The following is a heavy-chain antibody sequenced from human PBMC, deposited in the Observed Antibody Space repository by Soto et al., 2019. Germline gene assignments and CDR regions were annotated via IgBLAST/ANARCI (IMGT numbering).Heavy chain of an antibody. CDR1: GYTFTSYA. CDR2: INAGNGNT. V-gene: IGHV1-3*01. CDR3: ARGAPYYYDSTIIGY. Sequence: ASVKVSCKASGYTFTSYAMHWVRQAPGQRLEWMGWINAGNGNTKYSQKFQGRVTITRNTSASTAYMELSSLRSEDTAVYYCARGAPYYYDSTIIGYWGQGTLVTVSS. D-gene: IGHD3-22*01. J-gene: IGHJ4*02.